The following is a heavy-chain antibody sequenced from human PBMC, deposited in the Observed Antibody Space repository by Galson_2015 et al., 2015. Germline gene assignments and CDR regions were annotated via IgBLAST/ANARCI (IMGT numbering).Heavy chain of an antibody. D-gene: IGHD3-9*01. CDR2: IWYDGSNK. V-gene: IGHV3-33*01. Sequence: SLRLSCAASGFTFSSYDMHWVRQAPGKGLEWVADIWYDGSNKYSADSLKGLFTISRDNSRNTLYLQMNSLRAEDTAVYYCARDKGNVLTGRSTYYFDHWGQATLFTVSS. CDR3: ARDKGNVLTGRSTYYFDH. J-gene: IGHJ4*02. CDR1: GFTFSSYD.